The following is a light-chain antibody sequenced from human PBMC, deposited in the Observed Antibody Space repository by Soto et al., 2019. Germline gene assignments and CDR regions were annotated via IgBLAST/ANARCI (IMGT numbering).Light chain of an antibody. CDR3: QQYGGSPMYT. V-gene: IGKV3-20*01. CDR1: QSVSSSS. Sequence: EIVLTQSPGTLSLSPGERATLSCRASQSVSSSSLAWYQQNPGQAPRLLIYGASSRATGIPDRFSGTGSGTDFTLTISRLEPEDFAVYYCQQYGGSPMYTFGQGTKLEIK. J-gene: IGKJ2*01. CDR2: GAS.